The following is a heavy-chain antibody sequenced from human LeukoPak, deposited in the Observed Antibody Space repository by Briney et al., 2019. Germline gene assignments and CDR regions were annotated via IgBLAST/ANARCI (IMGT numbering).Heavy chain of an antibody. J-gene: IGHJ4*02. CDR2: IYHSGST. V-gene: IGHV4-38-2*02. D-gene: IGHD3-10*01. Sequence: SETLSLTCTVSGYSISSGYYWGWIRQPPGKGLEWIGSIYHSGSTYYNPSLKSRVTISVDTSKNQFSLKLSSVTAADTAVYYCARVYYGSGSYYIDYWGQGTLVTVSS. CDR1: GYSISSGYY. CDR3: ARVYYGSGSYYIDY.